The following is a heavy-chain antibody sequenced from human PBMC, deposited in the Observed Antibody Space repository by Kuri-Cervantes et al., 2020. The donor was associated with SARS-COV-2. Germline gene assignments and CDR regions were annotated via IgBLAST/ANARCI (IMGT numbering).Heavy chain of an antibody. CDR2: INPNNGAT. CDR1: GYIFTGYN. Sequence: ASVKVSCKASGYIFTGYNIHWVRQAPGQGLEWMGWINPNNGATNYAQKFRGRVTMTRATSTSINTAYMELSRLKSDDTAVYYCARDYCSGGSCRDFDYWGQGTLVTVSS. J-gene: IGHJ4*02. CDR3: ARDYCSGGSCRDFDY. V-gene: IGHV1-2*02. D-gene: IGHD2-15*01.